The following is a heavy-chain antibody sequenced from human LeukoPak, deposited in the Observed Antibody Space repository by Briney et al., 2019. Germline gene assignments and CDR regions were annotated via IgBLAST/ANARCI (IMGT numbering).Heavy chain of an antibody. CDR3: ARVAVVAARPGSVDY. CDR1: GGSISSGDFY. Sequence: TLSLTCIVSGGSISSGDFYWNWIRQPPGKGLEWIGYIYYSGSTYYNPSLKSRLTISVDTSKNQFSLRLSSVTAADTAVYYCARVAVVAARPGSVDYWGQGTLVTVSS. V-gene: IGHV4-30-4*08. CDR2: IYYSGST. D-gene: IGHD6-6*01. J-gene: IGHJ4*02.